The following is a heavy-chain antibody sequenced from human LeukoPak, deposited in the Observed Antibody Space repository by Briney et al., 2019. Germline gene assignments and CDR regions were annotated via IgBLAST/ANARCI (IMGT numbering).Heavy chain of an antibody. D-gene: IGHD2-15*01. Sequence: PSETLSLTCTVSGGSIRSSYYYWGWIRQPPGKGLEWIGSIYDSGSTYYNPSLKSRVTMSVDTSKNQLSLKLSSVTAADTAVYYCARPRRDGRNCSGGSCQSYYFDYWGQGTLVTVSS. CDR1: GGSIRSSYYY. CDR3: ARPRRDGRNCSGGSCQSYYFDY. CDR2: IYDSGST. J-gene: IGHJ4*02. V-gene: IGHV4-39*01.